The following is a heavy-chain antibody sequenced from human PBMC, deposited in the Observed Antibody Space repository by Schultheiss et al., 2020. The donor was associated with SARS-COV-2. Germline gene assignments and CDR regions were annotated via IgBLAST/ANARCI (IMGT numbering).Heavy chain of an antibody. CDR3: ARDHEWLRLDY. CDR1: GFTFSSYW. J-gene: IGHJ4*02. V-gene: IGHV3-74*01. Sequence: GESLKISCAASGFTFSSYWMHWVRQAPGKGLVWVSRINSDGSSTSYADSVKGRFTISRDNSKNTLYLQMNSLRAEDTAVYYCARDHEWLRLDYWGQGILVTVSS. CDR2: INSDGSST. D-gene: IGHD5-12*01.